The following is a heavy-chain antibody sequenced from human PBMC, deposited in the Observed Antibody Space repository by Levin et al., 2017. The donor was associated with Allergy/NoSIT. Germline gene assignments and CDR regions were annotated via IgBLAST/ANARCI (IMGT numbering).Heavy chain of an antibody. V-gene: IGHV4-34*01. D-gene: IGHD5-24*01. Sequence: SSETLSLTCALYGGSFSAFSWSWLRQPPGKGLEWIGEISHSGNINYNPSLRSRRNRSIERSKNQFSLKLTSVTAADTAVYYCARLDGYYYSNDYWGQGTLVTVSS. CDR3: ARLDGYYYSNDY. J-gene: IGHJ4*02. CDR1: GGSFSAFS. CDR2: ISHSGNI.